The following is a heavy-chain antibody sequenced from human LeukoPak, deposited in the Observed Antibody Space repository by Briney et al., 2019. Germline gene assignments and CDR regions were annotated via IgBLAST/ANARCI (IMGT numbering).Heavy chain of an antibody. D-gene: IGHD4-17*01. J-gene: IGHJ4*02. V-gene: IGHV3-23*01. CDR2: ISGSGGST. Sequence: GRSLRLSCAASGFTFSSYGMHWVRQAPGKGLEWVSAISGSGGSTYYADSVKGRFTISRDNSKNTLYLQKNSLRAEDTAVYYCAIAYGDYVSPFDYWGQGTLVTVSS. CDR1: GFTFSSYG. CDR3: AIAYGDYVSPFDY.